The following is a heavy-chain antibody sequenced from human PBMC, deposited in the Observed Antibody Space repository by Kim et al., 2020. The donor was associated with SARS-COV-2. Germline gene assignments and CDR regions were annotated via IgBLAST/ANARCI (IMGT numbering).Heavy chain of an antibody. Sequence: GGSLRLSCAASGFTFSSYWMHWVRQAPGKGLVWVSRINSDGSSTSYADSVKGRFTISRDNAKNTLYLQMNSLRAEDTAVYYCARDGRYIVWLLTNPDYYYHYGMGDWGQGTMVTVSS. J-gene: IGHJ6*02. CDR2: INSDGSST. CDR3: ARDGRYIVWLLTNPDYYYHYGMGD. D-gene: IGHD3-9*01. V-gene: IGHV3-74*01. CDR1: GFTFSSYW.